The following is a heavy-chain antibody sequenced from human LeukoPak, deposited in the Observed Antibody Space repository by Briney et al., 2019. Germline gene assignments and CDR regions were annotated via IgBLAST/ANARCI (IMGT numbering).Heavy chain of an antibody. D-gene: IGHD3-22*01. J-gene: IGHJ3*02. CDR2: INHSGST. Sequence: PSETLPLTCAVYGGSFSGYYWSWIRQPPGKGLEWIGEINHSGSTNYNPSLKSRVTISVDTSKNQFSLKLSSVTAADTAVYYCARDLDYYDSSGYSEHGDAFDIWGQGTMVTVSS. CDR3: ARDLDYYDSSGYSEHGDAFDI. CDR1: GGSFSGYY. V-gene: IGHV4-34*01.